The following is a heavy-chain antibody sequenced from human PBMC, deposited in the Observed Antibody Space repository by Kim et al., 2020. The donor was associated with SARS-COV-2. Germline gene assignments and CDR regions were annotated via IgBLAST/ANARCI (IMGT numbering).Heavy chain of an antibody. Sequence: GGSLRLSCAASGFTFSSYGMHWVRQAPGKGLEWVAVIWYDGSNKYYADSVKGRFTISRDNSKNTLYLQMNSLRAEDTAVYYCARDRDLTMIVVADYWGQGTLVTVSS. V-gene: IGHV3-33*01. CDR2: IWYDGSNK. D-gene: IGHD3-22*01. CDR3: ARDRDLTMIVVADY. CDR1: GFTFSSYG. J-gene: IGHJ4*02.